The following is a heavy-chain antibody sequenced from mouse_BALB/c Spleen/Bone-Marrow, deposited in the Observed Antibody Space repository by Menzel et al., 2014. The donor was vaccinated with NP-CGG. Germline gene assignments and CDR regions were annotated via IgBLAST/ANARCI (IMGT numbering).Heavy chain of an antibody. CDR2: VNPYSDGT. CDR1: GYTFTSYM. J-gene: IGHJ1*01. Sequence: EVKLVESGPELVKPGASVKMSCKASGYTFTSYMMHWVKQKPGQGLEWVGYVNPYSDGTYYTEDFKGKATLTSDKSSGTGYMELSRLTSEDSAVFYCARSKDWYFDVWGAGTTVTVSS. V-gene: IGHV1-14*01. CDR3: ARSKDWYFDV.